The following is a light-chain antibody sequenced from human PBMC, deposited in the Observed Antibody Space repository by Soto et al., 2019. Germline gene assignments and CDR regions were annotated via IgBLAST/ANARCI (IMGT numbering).Light chain of an antibody. Sequence: QSVLPQPPSASGTPGQGVTISYSGGSSNIGSDHEYWYQQFPGTAPKLLIFRNNQRPSGVPDRFSGSKSGTSASLAISGLRSEDEADYYCAAWDDSLSGRVFGGGTKLTVL. CDR3: AAWDDSLSGRV. CDR1: SSNIGSDH. CDR2: RNN. J-gene: IGLJ3*02. V-gene: IGLV1-47*01.